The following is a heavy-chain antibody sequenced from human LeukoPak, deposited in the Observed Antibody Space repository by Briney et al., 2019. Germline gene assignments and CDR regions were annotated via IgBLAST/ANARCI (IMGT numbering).Heavy chain of an antibody. Sequence: PSETLSLTCAVYGGSFSGYYWSWIRQPPGKGLEWIGYIYYSGSTNYNPSLKSRVTISVDTSKNQFSLKLSSVTAADTAVYYCARDSPSYWFDPWGQGTLVTVSS. CDR3: ARDSPSYWFDP. J-gene: IGHJ5*02. CDR2: IYYSGST. V-gene: IGHV4-59*01. CDR1: GGSFSGYY.